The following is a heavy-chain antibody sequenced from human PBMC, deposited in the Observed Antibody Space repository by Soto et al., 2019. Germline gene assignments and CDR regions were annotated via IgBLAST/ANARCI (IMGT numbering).Heavy chain of an antibody. D-gene: IGHD4-17*01. CDR2: IYHSGTT. Sequence: QVQLQESGPGLVKPSGTLSLTCAVSGGSISTNNWWSWVRQPPGKGLEWIGEIYHSGTTNYNPSLNSSATPSVAQSQNQFSLKLSSVTAADTAVYYCARVIYGAFRGGEGFDPWGQGTLVTVSS. CDR3: ARVIYGAFRGGEGFDP. CDR1: GGSISTNNW. V-gene: IGHV4-4*02. J-gene: IGHJ5*02.